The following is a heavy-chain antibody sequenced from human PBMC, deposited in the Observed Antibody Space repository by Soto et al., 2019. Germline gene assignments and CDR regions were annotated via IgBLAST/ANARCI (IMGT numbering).Heavy chain of an antibody. CDR1: GGSISSSNW. CDR3: ASRITIFGVVPKPYWYFDL. CDR2: IYHSGST. D-gene: IGHD3-3*01. J-gene: IGHJ2*01. Sequence: SETLSLTCAVSGGSISSSNWWSWVRQPPGKGLEWIGEIYHSGSTNYNPSLKSRVTISVDKSKNQFSLKLSSVTAADTAVYYCASRITIFGVVPKPYWYFDLWGRGTLVTVSS. V-gene: IGHV4-4*02.